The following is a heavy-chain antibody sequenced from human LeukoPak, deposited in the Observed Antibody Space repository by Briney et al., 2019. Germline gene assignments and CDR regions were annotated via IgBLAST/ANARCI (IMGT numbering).Heavy chain of an antibody. D-gene: IGHD3-3*01. Sequence: PGGSLRLSCAASGFTFSSYWMSWVRKAPGKGLEWVANIKQDGSEKYYVDSVKGRFTISRDNAKNSLYLQMNSLRAEDTAVYYCARRGYDFWSGYSNFDYWGQGTLVTVSS. CDR3: ARRGYDFWSGYSNFDY. V-gene: IGHV3-7*01. CDR2: IKQDGSEK. CDR1: GFTFSSYW. J-gene: IGHJ4*02.